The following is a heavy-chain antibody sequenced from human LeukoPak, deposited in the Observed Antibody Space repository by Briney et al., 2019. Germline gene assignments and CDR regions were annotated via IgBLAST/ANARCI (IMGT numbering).Heavy chain of an antibody. CDR2: LSGGGDSR. J-gene: IGHJ4*02. CDR3: AKAVRSMVTGGGYFDS. Sequence: SGGSLRLSCAASGFAFSNYAMSWVRQAPGKGLEWVSSLSGGGDSRYYADSVMGRFTISRDNSKNTLYLQMNSLRAEDTAAYYCAKAVRSMVTGGGYFDSWGQGTLVTVSS. CDR1: GFAFSNYA. D-gene: IGHD3-10*01. V-gene: IGHV3-23*01.